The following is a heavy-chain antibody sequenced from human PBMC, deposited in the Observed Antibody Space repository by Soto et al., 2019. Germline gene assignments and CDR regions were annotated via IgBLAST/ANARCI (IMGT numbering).Heavy chain of an antibody. CDR1: GFTFDDYA. CDR3: AKPHPFDYGEYVGSGYFDY. J-gene: IGHJ4*02. CDR2: ISWNSGSI. D-gene: IGHD4-17*01. V-gene: IGHV3-9*01. Sequence: EVQLVESGGGLVQPGRSLRLSCAASGFTFDDYAMHWVRQAPGKGLEWVSGISWNSGSIGYADSVKGRFTISRDNAKNSLYRQRNSLRAEDTALYYCAKPHPFDYGEYVGSGYFDYWGQGTLVTVSS.